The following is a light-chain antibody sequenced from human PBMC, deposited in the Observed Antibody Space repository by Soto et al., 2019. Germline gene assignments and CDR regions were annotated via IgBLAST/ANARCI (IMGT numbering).Light chain of an antibody. J-gene: IGKJ1*01. CDR3: QHYNSYSEA. Sequence: DIQMTQSPSTLSGSVGDRFTITCRASQTISSWLAWYQQKPGKAPKLLIYKASTLKSGVPSRFSGSGSGTEFTLTISSLQPDDFATYYRQHYNSYSEAFGQGTTGDIK. V-gene: IGKV1-5*03. CDR1: QTISSW. CDR2: KAS.